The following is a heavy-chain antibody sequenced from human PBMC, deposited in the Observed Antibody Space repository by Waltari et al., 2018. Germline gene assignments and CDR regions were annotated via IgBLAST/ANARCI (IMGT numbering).Heavy chain of an antibody. CDR1: GDSMSSTDW. CDR2: VQYTGRS. J-gene: IGHJ5*02. CDR3: ARDRGRGIYLDT. V-gene: IGHV4-4*02. D-gene: IGHD2-15*01. Sequence: QLQLQESGPGLVKPSGTLSLMCTVSGDSMSSTDWWSWVRQSPQKGLEWIGQVQYTGRSNYNPSFASRVTVSIDTSNNQFTLKLTSATAADTAMYYCARDRGRGIYLDTWGPGMQVTVSP.